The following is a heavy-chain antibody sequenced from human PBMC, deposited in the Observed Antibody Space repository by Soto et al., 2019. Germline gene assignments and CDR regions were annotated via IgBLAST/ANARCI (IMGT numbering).Heavy chain of an antibody. J-gene: IGHJ4*02. CDR3: AKVGRETDSGQHSAY. CDR1: GFTFSNYA. V-gene: IGHV3-23*01. Sequence: EVQLLESGGGLVQPGGSLRLSCAASGFTFSNYAMNWVRQAPGKGLEWVSTISSSGGSTYYADSVKGRFTISRDNSKXXXXLQMNSLRSDDTAVYYCAKVGRETDSGQHSAYWGQGTLLTISS. CDR2: ISSSGGST. D-gene: IGHD5-12*01.